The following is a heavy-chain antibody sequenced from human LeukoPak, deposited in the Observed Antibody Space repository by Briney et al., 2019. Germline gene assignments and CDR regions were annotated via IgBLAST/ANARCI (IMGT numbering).Heavy chain of an antibody. CDR1: GYTFTTYD. V-gene: IGHV1-8*01. CDR2: MNPNSGNT. J-gene: IGHJ5*02. D-gene: IGHD3-22*01. CDR3: ATTIGTANYYDSSGAGFDP. Sequence: ASVTVSCKASGYTFTTYDINWVRQATGQGLEWMGWMNPNSGNTGYAQKFQGRVTMTRNTSISTAYMELSSLRSEDTAVYYCATTIGTANYYDSSGAGFDPWGQGTLVTVSS.